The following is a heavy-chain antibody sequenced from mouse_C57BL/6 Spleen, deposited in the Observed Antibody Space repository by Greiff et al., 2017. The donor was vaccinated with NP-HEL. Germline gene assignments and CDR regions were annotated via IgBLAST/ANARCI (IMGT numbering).Heavy chain of an antibody. Sequence: EVKVVESGGGLVKPGGSLKLSCAASGFTFSSYAMSWVRQTPEKRLEWVATISDGGSYTYYPDNVKGRFTISRDNAKNNLYLQMSHLKSEDTAMYYCARDRDYDGYYWYFDVWGTGTTVTVSS. J-gene: IGHJ1*03. D-gene: IGHD2-3*01. V-gene: IGHV5-4*01. CDR3: ARDRDYDGYYWYFDV. CDR1: GFTFSSYA. CDR2: ISDGGSYT.